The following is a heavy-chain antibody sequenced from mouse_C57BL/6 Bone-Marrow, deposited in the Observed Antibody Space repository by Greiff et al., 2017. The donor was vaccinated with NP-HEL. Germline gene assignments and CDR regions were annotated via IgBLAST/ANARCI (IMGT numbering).Heavy chain of an antibody. J-gene: IGHJ2*01. CDR3: ARPTVVAYYFDY. V-gene: IGHV1-19*01. CDR1: GYTFTDYY. Sequence: VQQQQSGPVLVKPGASVKMSCKASGYTFTDYYMNWVKQSHGKSLEWIGVINPYNGGTSYNQKFKGKATLTVDKSSSTAYMELNSLTSEDSAVYYCARPTVVAYYFDYWGQGTTLTVSS. D-gene: IGHD1-1*01. CDR2: INPYNGGT.